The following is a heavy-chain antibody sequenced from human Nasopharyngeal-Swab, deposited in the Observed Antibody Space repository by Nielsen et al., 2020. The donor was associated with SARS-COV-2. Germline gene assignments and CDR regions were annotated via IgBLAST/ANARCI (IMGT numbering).Heavy chain of an antibody. CDR3: ASHSDFWSGYRALNIANYYMDV. V-gene: IGHV1-24*01. CDR1: GYTLTELS. D-gene: IGHD3-3*01. Sequence: ASLKVSCKVSGYTLTELSMPWVRQAPGKGLEWMGGFDPEDGETIYAQKFQGRVTMTEDTSTDTAYMELSSLRSEDTAVYYCASHSDFWSGYRALNIANYYMDVWGKGTTVTVSS. CDR2: FDPEDGET. J-gene: IGHJ6*03.